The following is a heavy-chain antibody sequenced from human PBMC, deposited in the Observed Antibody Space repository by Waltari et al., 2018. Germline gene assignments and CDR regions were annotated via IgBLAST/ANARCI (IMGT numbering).Heavy chain of an antibody. Sequence: QLQLQESGPGLVKPSETLSLTCTVSAGSISSGSSYRGWTRPPPGKGLESIGYISYSGTTYYNLSLKSRVTMSVDTSRDQYSLSLRSVAAADTAVYYCARYYGNGEGWLDPWGQGTLVTVSS. V-gene: IGHV4-39*07. CDR2: ISYSGTT. CDR3: ARYYGNGEGWLDP. D-gene: IGHD3-3*01. J-gene: IGHJ5*02. CDR1: AGSISSGSSY.